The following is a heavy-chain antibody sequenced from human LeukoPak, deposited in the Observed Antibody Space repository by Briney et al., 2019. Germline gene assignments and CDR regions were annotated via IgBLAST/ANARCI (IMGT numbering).Heavy chain of an antibody. CDR1: GFTFSSYA. J-gene: IGHJ6*03. V-gene: IGHV3-23*01. CDR3: GKESTVTLGPRTPLYYYDYYMDV. D-gene: IGHD4-17*01. Sequence: PGGSLRLSCAASGFTFSSYAMSWVRQAPGRGLEWVSGISGSGGSTYYADSVKGRFTISRDNSKNTLYVQMNSLRAEDTAVYYCGKESTVTLGPRTPLYYYDYYMDVWGKGATVTVSS. CDR2: ISGSGGST.